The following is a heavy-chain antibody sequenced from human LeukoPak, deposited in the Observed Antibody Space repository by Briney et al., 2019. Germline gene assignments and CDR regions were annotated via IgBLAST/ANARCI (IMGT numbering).Heavy chain of an antibody. Sequence: SETLSLTCTVSGGSISSSSYYWGWIRQPPGKGLEWIGSIYYSGSTYYNPSLKSRVTISVDTSKNQFSLKLSSVTAADTAVYYCAKPGYSSDWFDPWGQGTLVTVSS. J-gene: IGHJ5*02. V-gene: IGHV4-39*01. CDR1: GGSISSSSYY. D-gene: IGHD6-25*01. CDR3: AKPGYSSDWFDP. CDR2: IYYSGST.